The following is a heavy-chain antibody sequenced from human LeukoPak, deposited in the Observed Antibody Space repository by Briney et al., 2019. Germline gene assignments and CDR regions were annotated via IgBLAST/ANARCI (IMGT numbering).Heavy chain of an antibody. D-gene: IGHD3-22*01. CDR2: VDPEDGET. CDR3: ATGVDSSGYYPPALDY. Sequence: ASVKVSCKVSGYTFTDYYMHWVQQAPGKGLEWRGLVDPEDGETIYAEKFQGRVTITADTSTDTAYMELSSLRSEDTAVYYCATGVDSSGYYPPALDYWGQGTLVTVSS. J-gene: IGHJ4*02. V-gene: IGHV1-69-2*01. CDR1: GYTFTDYY.